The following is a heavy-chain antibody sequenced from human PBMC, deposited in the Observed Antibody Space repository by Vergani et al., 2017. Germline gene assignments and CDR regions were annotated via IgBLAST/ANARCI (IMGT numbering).Heavy chain of an antibody. V-gene: IGHV3-21*01. Sequence: EVQLVESGGGLVKPGGSLRLSCAASGFTFSSYSVNWVRQAPGKGLEWVSSISSSSSYIYYADSVKGRFTISRDNAKNSLYLQMNSLRAEDTAVYYCARDSPALGGNSCLDYWGQGTLVTVSS. J-gene: IGHJ4*02. CDR2: ISSSSSYI. D-gene: IGHD4-23*01. CDR3: ARDSPALGGNSCLDY. CDR1: GFTFSSYS.